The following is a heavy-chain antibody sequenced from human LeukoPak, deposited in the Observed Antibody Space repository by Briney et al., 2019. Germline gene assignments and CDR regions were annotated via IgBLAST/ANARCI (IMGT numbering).Heavy chain of an antibody. CDR2: IYHSGST. CDR3: ARYCSSTRCHNWFDP. J-gene: IGHJ5*02. D-gene: IGHD2-2*01. V-gene: IGHV4-30-2*01. Sequence: SETLSLTCAVSGGSISSGGYSWSWIRQPPGKGLEWIGYIYHSGSTYYNPSLKSRVTISVDRSKNQFSLKLSSVTAADTAVYYCARYCSSTRCHNWFDPWGQGTLSPSPQ. CDR1: GGSISSGGYS.